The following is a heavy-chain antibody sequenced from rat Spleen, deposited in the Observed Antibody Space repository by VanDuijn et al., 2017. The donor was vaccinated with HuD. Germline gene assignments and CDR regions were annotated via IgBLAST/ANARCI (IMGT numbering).Heavy chain of an antibody. CDR2: INTDSSII. J-gene: IGHJ2*01. D-gene: IGHD1-7*01. CDR1: GFNFNEYW. Sequence: EVKLVESGGGLVQPGRSLKLSCAASGFNFNEYWKGWVPQAVGKGLEWIGAINTDSSIILYTPSLKDKFPISKDNAQITLNLQMSKLGSEDTATYYCVREDLGVNYWGQEVMVTVSS. CDR3: VREDLGVNY. V-gene: IGHV4-2*01.